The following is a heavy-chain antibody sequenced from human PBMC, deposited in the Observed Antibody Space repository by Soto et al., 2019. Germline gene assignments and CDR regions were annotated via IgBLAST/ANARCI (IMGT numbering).Heavy chain of an antibody. CDR1: GCSVSSNSAA. J-gene: IGHJ6*03. D-gene: IGHD6-13*01. V-gene: IGHV6-1*01. Sequence: PSQTLSLTGAISGCSVSSNSAAWNWIRQSPSRGLEWLGRTYYRSKWYNDYAVSVKSRITINPDTSKNQFSLQLNSLTPEDTAVYYCAREGAAAKGYYYYMDVWGKGTTVTVSS. CDR2: TYYRSKWYN. CDR3: AREGAAAKGYYYYMDV.